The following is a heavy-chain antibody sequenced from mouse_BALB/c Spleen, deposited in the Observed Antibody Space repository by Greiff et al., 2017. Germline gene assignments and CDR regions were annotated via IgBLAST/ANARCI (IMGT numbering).Heavy chain of an antibody. CDR2: IYPSDSYT. J-gene: IGHJ4*01. CDR1: GYTFTSYW. CDR3: TRTYYRYDSLYAMDY. D-gene: IGHD2-14*01. Sequence: QVQLQQPGAELVRPGASVKLSCKASGYTFTSYWINWVKQRPGQGLEWIGNIYPSDSYTNYNQKFKDKATLTVDKSSSTAYMQLSSPTSEDSAVYYCTRTYYRYDSLYAMDYWGQGTSVTVSS. V-gene: IGHV1-69*02.